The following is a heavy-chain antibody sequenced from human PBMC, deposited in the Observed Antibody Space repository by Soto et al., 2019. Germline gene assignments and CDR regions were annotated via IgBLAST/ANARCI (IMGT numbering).Heavy chain of an antibody. CDR3: ARVVVVVTTFDY. CDR1: GGSISSGDYY. CDR2: IYYSGST. D-gene: IGHD3-22*01. J-gene: IGHJ4*02. Sequence: PSETLSLTCTVSGGSISSGDYYWSWIRQPPGKGLEWIGYIYYSGSTYYNPSLKSRVTISVYTSKDQFSLKLSSVTAADTAVYYCARVVVVVTTFDYWGQGTLVTVSS. V-gene: IGHV4-30-4*01.